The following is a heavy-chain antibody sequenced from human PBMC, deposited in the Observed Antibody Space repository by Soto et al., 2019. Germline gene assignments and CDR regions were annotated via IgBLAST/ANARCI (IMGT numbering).Heavy chain of an antibody. Sequence: ASVKVSCKASGGTFSSYTISWVRQAPGQGLEWMGRIIPNHGITNYAQNLQGRITITTDTSASTAYMELRSLRSDDTAVYYCARGPDVVYGSGSRESDYWGQGTLVTVSS. V-gene: IGHV1-69*02. D-gene: IGHD3-10*01. J-gene: IGHJ4*02. CDR1: GGTFSSYT. CDR2: IIPNHGIT. CDR3: ARGPDVVYGSGSRESDY.